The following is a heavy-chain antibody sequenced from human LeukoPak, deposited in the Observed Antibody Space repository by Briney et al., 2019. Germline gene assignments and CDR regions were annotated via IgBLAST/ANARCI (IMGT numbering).Heavy chain of an antibody. Sequence: GGSLRLSCAASGFTFSNYAMSWVRQAPGKGLEWVSSISSSADNTYHADSVKGRFTTSRDDSNNALYLQMHSLRAEDTALYYCASGPPFLKYFEYWGQGTLVTVSS. CDR1: GFTFSNYA. CDR3: ASGPPFLKYFEY. CDR2: ISSSADNT. J-gene: IGHJ4*02. D-gene: IGHD3-3*01. V-gene: IGHV3-23*01.